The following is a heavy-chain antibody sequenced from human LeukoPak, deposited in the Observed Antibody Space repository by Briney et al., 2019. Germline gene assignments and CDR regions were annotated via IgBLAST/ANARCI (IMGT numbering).Heavy chain of an antibody. V-gene: IGHV3-33*01. Sequence: GGSLRLSCAASGFTFSSYGMHWVRQAPGKGLEWVAVIWYDGSNKYYADSVKGRFTISRDNSKNTLYLQMNSLRAEDTAVYYCARDSRVEYGSSSAWFDPWGQGTLVTVSS. CDR1: GFTFSSYG. CDR2: IWYDGSNK. J-gene: IGHJ5*02. D-gene: IGHD6-6*01. CDR3: ARDSRVEYGSSSAWFDP.